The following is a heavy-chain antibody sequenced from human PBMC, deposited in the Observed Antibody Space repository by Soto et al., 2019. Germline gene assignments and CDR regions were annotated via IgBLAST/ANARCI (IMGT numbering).Heavy chain of an antibody. V-gene: IGHV3-72*01. D-gene: IGHD1-20*01. Sequence: EVQLVESGGDLVQPGGSLRLSCAVSGFTFSDHSMDWVRQAPGKGLEWVGRIRNIANSYTTDYAASVKGRFTISSEDSKNSLYLQMNSLKTEDTAMYYCARRITGTPPADGGSWGQGTLVTVSS. CDR3: ARRITGTPPADGGS. J-gene: IGHJ5*02. CDR2: IRNIANSYTT. CDR1: GFTFSDHS.